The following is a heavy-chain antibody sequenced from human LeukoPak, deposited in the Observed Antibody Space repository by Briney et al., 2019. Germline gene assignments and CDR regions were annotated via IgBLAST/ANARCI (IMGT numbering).Heavy chain of an antibody. Sequence: GGSLRLSCAPSVLTLSRYSMRWGRQAPGKGLEWVSAISGSGGSTYYADSVKGRFTISRDNSKNTLYLQMNSLRAAVTTIYYCAQDKLYEDDYNVGGPLGDVWGKGTTVTVSS. V-gene: IGHV3-23*01. D-gene: IGHD2-15*01. CDR3: AQDKLYEDDYNVGGPLGDV. CDR2: ISGSGGST. CDR1: VLTLSRYS. J-gene: IGHJ6*04.